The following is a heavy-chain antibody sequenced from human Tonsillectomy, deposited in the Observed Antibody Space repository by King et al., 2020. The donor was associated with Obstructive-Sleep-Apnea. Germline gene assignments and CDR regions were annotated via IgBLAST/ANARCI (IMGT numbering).Heavy chain of an antibody. CDR3: ARVLGYCSSTSCSYFFDY. V-gene: IGHV4-59*01. D-gene: IGHD2-2*01. CDR2: IYYSGST. CDR1: GGSISSYY. Sequence: LQLQESGPGLVKPSETLSLTCTVSGGSISSYYWSWIRPPPGKGLEWIGYIYYSGSTNYNPSLKSRVTISVDTSKNQFSLKLSSVTAADTALYYCARVLGYCSSTSCSYFFDYWGQGTLVTVSS. J-gene: IGHJ4*02.